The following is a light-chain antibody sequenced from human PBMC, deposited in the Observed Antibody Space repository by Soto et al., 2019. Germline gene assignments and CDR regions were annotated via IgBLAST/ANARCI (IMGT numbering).Light chain of an antibody. CDR3: AAWDDSLSGVV. J-gene: IGLJ3*02. CDR2: RNN. CDR1: SSNIGSNY. Sequence: QSVLTQPPSASGTPGQRVTISCSGSSSNIGSNYGYWYQQLPGTAPKLLIYRNNQRPSGVPDRFSGSTSGTSASLAISGLRSEDEADYYCAAWDDSLSGVVFGGGTKLTVL. V-gene: IGLV1-47*01.